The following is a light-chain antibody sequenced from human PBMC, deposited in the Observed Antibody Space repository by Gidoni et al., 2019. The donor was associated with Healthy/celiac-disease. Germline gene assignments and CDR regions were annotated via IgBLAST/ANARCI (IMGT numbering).Light chain of an antibody. CDR3: QQRSNWPPLT. V-gene: IGKV3-11*01. CDR2: DAS. Sequence: EIVLTQSPATLSLSPGERATLSCRASQSVSSYLAWYQQKPSQAPRLLIYDASNRATGIPARFSGSWSGTDFTLTISSLEPEDFAVYYCQQRSNWPPLTFGGGTKVEIK. CDR1: QSVSSY. J-gene: IGKJ4*01.